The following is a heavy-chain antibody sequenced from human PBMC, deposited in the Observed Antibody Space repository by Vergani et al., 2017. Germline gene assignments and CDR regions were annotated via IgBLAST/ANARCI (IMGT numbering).Heavy chain of an antibody. CDR2: IKQDGSEK. V-gene: IGHV3-7*01. CDR1: GFTFSSYW. D-gene: IGHD2-21*02. Sequence: EVQLVKSGGGLVQPGGSLRLSCAASGFTFSSYWMSWVRQAPGKGLEWVANIKQDGSEKYYVDSVNGRFTISRDNAKNSLYLQMNSLRAEDTAVYYCARDRELGWGPFDYWGQGTLVTVSS. J-gene: IGHJ4*02. CDR3: ARDRELGWGPFDY.